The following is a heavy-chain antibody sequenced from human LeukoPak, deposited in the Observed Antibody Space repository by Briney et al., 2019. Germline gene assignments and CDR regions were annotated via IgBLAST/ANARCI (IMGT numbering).Heavy chain of an antibody. CDR1: GGSISSYY. D-gene: IGHD2-15*01. Sequence: SETLSLTCTVSGGSISSYYWSWIRQPPGKGLEWIGYIYYGGSTNYNPSLKSRVTISVDTSKNQFSLKLSSVTAADTAVYYCARVEDYNWFDPWGQGTLVTVSS. V-gene: IGHV4-59*12. J-gene: IGHJ5*02. CDR2: IYYGGST. CDR3: ARVEDYNWFDP.